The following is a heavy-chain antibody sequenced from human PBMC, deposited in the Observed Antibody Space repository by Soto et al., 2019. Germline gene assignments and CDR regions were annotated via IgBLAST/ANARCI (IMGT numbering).Heavy chain of an antibody. CDR2: IKDGGST. CDR3: ARGQEGIVATH. V-gene: IGHV4-34*01. J-gene: IGHJ4*02. CDR1: GGSLTGYY. Sequence: QVQLQQWGAGLLKPSETLSLTCAVNGGSLTGYYWSWIRQPPWKGLEWIGEIKDGGSTNYSPSLGSRVTISADTSKNQFSLRLDSVTAADTAVYFCARGQEGIVATHWDQGTLVTVSS. D-gene: IGHD5-12*01.